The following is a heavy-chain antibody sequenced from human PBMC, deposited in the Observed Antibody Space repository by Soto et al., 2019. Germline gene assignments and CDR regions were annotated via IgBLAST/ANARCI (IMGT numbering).Heavy chain of an antibody. CDR3: ARERKFDFWRKGLDV. Sequence: QVHLVQSGAEVKKPGASVKVSCKASGYTFTSYDINWVRQAPGQGLEWLGWMDPNSGVTGYAQKFQGRVSMTRNISINTAHMELSSLRSEDTAVYYCARERKFDFWRKGLDVWGQGITVAVSS. V-gene: IGHV1-8*01. J-gene: IGHJ6*02. CDR1: GYTFTSYD. D-gene: IGHD3-3*01. CDR2: MDPNSGVT.